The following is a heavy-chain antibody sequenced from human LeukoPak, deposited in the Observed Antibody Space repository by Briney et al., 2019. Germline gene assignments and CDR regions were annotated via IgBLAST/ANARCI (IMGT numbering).Heavy chain of an antibody. V-gene: IGHV3-23*01. D-gene: IGHD6-19*01. J-gene: IGHJ4*02. CDR3: AKSAYSSGYYFDY. CDR2: ISGSGGST. CDR1: GFTFSSYA. Sequence: GGSLRLPCAASGFTFSSYAMSWVRQAPGKGLEWVSAISGSGGSTYYADSVKGRFTISRDNSKNTLHLQMNSLRAEDTAVYYCAKSAYSSGYYFDYWGQGTLVTVSS.